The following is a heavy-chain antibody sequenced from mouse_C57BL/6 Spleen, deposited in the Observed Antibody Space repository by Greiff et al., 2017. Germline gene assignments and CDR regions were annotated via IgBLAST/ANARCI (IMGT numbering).Heavy chain of an antibody. Sequence: VQLQESGPELVKPGASVKISCKASGYAFSSSWMNWVKQRPGKGLEWIGRIYPGDGDTNYNGKFKGKATLTADKSSSTAYKQLSSLTSEDSAVYFCARDYDPSYGMAYWGQGTLVTVSS. CDR3: ARDYDPSYGMAY. D-gene: IGHD2-4*01. J-gene: IGHJ4*01. V-gene: IGHV1-82*01. CDR2: IYPGDGDT. CDR1: GYAFSSSW.